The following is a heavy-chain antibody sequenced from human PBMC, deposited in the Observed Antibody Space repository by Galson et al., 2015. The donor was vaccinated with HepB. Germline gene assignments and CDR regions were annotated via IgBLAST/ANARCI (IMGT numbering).Heavy chain of an antibody. CDR2: VSGSGGIT. D-gene: IGHD3-10*01. J-gene: IGHJ6*02. CDR3: ATGRDGTGSYGVVYGLGG. CDR1: EFTFNKYV. V-gene: IGHV3-23*01. Sequence: SLRLSCAASEFTFNKYVMTWVRQAPGKGLEWVSGVSGSGGITRYADSVKGRFTISRDNSKNTLYLQMNNLTVEGTAVYYCATGRDGTGSYGVVYGLGGWRQGTPVTVSS.